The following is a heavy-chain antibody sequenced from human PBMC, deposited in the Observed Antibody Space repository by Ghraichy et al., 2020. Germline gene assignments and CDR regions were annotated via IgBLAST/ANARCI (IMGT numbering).Heavy chain of an antibody. Sequence: ASVKVSCKASGYTFTSYGISWVRQAPGQGLEWMGWISAYNGNTNYAQKLQGRVTMTTDTSTSTAYMELRSLRSDDTAVYYCARDPSVYGSGSYYRRTRRGWFDPWGQGTLVTVPS. CDR3: ARDPSVYGSGSYYRRTRRGWFDP. J-gene: IGHJ5*02. D-gene: IGHD3-10*01. V-gene: IGHV1-18*04. CDR1: GYTFTSYG. CDR2: ISAYNGNT.